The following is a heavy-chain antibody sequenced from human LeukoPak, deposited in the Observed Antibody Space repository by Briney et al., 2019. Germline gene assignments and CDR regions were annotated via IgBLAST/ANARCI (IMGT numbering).Heavy chain of an antibody. CDR3: GRFVWEPGVTGIVSYFDY. CDR2: ITTYSGNT. J-gene: IGHJ4*02. Sequence: GASVKVSCKASGYTFTTYGVSWVRQARGQGLEWMGWITTYSGNTNFAQKLQGRVTMTTDTSTSTVYMTLRRLRTDDTAVYYGGRFVWEPGVTGIVSYFDYWGQGTRVPVS. D-gene: IGHD3-16*01. V-gene: IGHV1-18*01. CDR1: GYTFTTYG.